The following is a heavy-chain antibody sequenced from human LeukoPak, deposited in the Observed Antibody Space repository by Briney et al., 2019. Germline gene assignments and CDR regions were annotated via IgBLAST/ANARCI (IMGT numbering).Heavy chain of an antibody. Sequence: SETLSLTCTVSGGSISSYYWSWIRQPPGKGLEWIGYIYYSGSTNYNPSLKSRVTISVDTSKNQFSLKLSSVTAADTAVYYCARRRVLRYFDWLSNDAFDIWGQGTMVTVSS. CDR1: GGSISSYY. V-gene: IGHV4-59*08. D-gene: IGHD3-9*01. CDR2: IYYSGST. CDR3: ARRRVLRYFDWLSNDAFDI. J-gene: IGHJ3*02.